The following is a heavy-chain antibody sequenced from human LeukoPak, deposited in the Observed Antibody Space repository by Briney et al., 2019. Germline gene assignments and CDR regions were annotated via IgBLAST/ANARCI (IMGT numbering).Heavy chain of an antibody. V-gene: IGHV3-23*01. D-gene: IGHD3-10*02. CDR3: AELGITIIGGV. CDR2: ISGSGGST. J-gene: IGHJ6*04. CDR1: GFTFSSYA. Sequence: GGSLRLSCAASGFTFSSYAMSWVRQAPGKGLEWVSAISGSGGSTYYADSVKGRFTISRDNAKNSLYLQMNSLRAEDTAVYYCAELGITIIGGVWGKGTTVTISS.